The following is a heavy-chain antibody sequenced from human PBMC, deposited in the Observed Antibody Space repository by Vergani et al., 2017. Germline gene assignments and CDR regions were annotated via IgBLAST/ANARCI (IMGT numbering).Heavy chain of an antibody. V-gene: IGHV3-23*01. J-gene: IGHJ6*02. Sequence: EVQLLESGGGLVQPGGSLRLSCAASGFTFSSYAMSWVRQAPGKGLEWVSAISGSGGSTYYADSVKGRITISRDNSKNTLYLQMNSLRAEDTAVYYCAKNSGSYYYYYGMDVWGQGTTVTVSS. CDR2: ISGSGGST. CDR1: GFTFSSYA. CDR3: AKNSGSYYYYYGMDV. D-gene: IGHD1-26*01.